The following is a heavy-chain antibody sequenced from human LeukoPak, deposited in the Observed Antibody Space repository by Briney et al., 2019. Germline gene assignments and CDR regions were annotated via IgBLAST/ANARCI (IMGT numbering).Heavy chain of an antibody. CDR1: GYTFTGYY. CDR3: ARDFPTSIAAAGTDY. Sequence: APVKVSCKASGYTFTGYYMHWVRQAPGQGLEWMGRINPNSGGTNYAQKFQGRVTMTRDTSISTAYMELSRLRSDDTAVYYCARDFPTSIAAAGTDYWGQGTLVTVSS. CDR2: INPNSGGT. V-gene: IGHV1-2*06. D-gene: IGHD6-13*01. J-gene: IGHJ4*02.